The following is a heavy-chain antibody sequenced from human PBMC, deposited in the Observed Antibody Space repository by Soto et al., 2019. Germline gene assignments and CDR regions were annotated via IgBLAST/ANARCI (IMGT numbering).Heavy chain of an antibody. D-gene: IGHD3-10*01. CDR3: ARPGFGPLYGLGDV. CDR2: VHHSWGS. Sequence: QVQLQESGPGLVKPSETLSLSCTVSGGSISSYYWSWFRQSPGKRMEWIGYVHHSWGSSYNPSLPSRAAIYLDTSKSQSVLKVTSVTATDTAVYYCARPGFGPLYGLGDVGGQGTTVTVSS. V-gene: IGHV4-59*08. J-gene: IGHJ6*02. CDR1: GGSISSYY.